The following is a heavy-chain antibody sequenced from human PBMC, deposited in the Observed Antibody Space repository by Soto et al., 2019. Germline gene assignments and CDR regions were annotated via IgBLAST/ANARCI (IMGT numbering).Heavy chain of an antibody. CDR3: ARDRVYTGGADADY. Sequence: QVHLVQSGAEVKKPGSSVRVSCKTSGYTFSNYAISWVRQAPGQGLEWMGWINTGSGYTNYAHDRVTMTNDASTYTAYLEVTSLRSDDTAIYDCARDRVYTGGADADYWGQGNLVTVSS. CDR2: INTGSGYT. J-gene: IGHJ4*02. V-gene: IGHV1-18*01. D-gene: IGHD2-8*02. CDR1: GYTFSNYA.